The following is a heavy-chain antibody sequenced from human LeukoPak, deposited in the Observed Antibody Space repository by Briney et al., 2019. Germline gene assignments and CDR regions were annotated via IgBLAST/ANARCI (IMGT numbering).Heavy chain of an antibody. Sequence: GGSLRLSCAASGFTFSNYCMHWVRQAPGKGLEWVAVISYDGSNKYYADSVKGRFTISRDNSKNTLYLQMNSLGAEDTAVYYCAKELRYYYSMDVWGQGTTVTVSS. CDR1: GFTFSNYC. CDR3: AKELRYYYSMDV. J-gene: IGHJ6*02. CDR2: ISYDGSNK. V-gene: IGHV3-30*18.